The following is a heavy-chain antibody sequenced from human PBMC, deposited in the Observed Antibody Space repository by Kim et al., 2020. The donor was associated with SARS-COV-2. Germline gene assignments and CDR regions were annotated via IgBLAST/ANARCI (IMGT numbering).Heavy chain of an antibody. D-gene: IGHD1-1*01. V-gene: IGHV3-15*01. Sequence: YAAPVKGRFTISRDDSKNTLYLQMNSLKTEDTAVYYCTTAWNYYYYGMDVWGQGTTVTVSS. CDR3: TTAWNYYYYGMDV. J-gene: IGHJ6*02.